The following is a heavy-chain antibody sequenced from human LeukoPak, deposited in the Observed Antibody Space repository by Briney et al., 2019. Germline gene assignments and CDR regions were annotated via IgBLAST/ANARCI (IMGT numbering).Heavy chain of an antibody. Sequence: PSETLSLTCSVSGDSSSRNGYYWAWIRQPPGKGLEWIATIDYGGTTYYKASLKSRVTISIDTSKTQLSLKVTSVSAADTAVYYCARVGGDNYSFLDYWGQGTLVTVSS. CDR3: ARVGGDNYSFLDY. D-gene: IGHD3-16*01. CDR1: GDSSSRNGYY. J-gene: IGHJ4*02. CDR2: IDYGGTT. V-gene: IGHV4-39*07.